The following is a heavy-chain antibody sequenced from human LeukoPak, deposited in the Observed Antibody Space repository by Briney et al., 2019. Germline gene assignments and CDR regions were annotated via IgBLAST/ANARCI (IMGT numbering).Heavy chain of an antibody. CDR2: INNDGSYI. CDR1: GFTFSPSW. Sequence: GGSLRLSCAASGFTFSPSWMHWVRQAPGKGLEWVSRINNDGSYINYADSVKGRFTISRDNAKNTLNLQMNSLRAEDTAVYFCARDGGAYNFDYWGQGVLVTVSS. D-gene: IGHD5-24*01. V-gene: IGHV3-74*01. CDR3: ARDGGAYNFDY. J-gene: IGHJ4*02.